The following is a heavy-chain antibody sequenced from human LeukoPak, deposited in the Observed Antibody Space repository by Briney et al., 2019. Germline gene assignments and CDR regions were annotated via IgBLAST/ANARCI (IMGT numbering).Heavy chain of an antibody. Sequence: ASVKVSCKASGYTFTSYDINWVRQATGQGLEWMGWMNPNSGYTGYAQKFQGRVTMTRNTSISTAYMGLSSLRSEDTAVYYCARLIAGQYYYYYMDVWGKGTTVTVSS. CDR2: MNPNSGYT. CDR1: GYTFTSYD. CDR3: ARLIAGQYYYYYMDV. V-gene: IGHV1-8*01. D-gene: IGHD3-16*02. J-gene: IGHJ6*03.